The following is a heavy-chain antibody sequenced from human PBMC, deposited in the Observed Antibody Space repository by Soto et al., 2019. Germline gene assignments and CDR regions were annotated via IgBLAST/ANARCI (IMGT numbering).Heavy chain of an antibody. V-gene: IGHV3-23*01. D-gene: IGHD5-18*01. CDR2: INGSGGST. CDR1: GFTFSSYA. CDR3: AKALRLPDSQLFDY. Sequence: PGGSLRLSCAASGFTFSSYAMSWVRQAHGKGLEWVSAINGSGGSTYYADSVKGRFTISRDKSMHTLYIQVNSQRAEDTAVYYCAKALRLPDSQLFDYWGQGTLVTVSS. J-gene: IGHJ4*02.